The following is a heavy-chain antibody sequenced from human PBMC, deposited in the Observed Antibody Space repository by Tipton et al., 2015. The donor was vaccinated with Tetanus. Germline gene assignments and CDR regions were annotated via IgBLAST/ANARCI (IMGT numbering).Heavy chain of an antibody. V-gene: IGHV1-18*01. CDR2: ISAYNGNT. J-gene: IGHJ6*03. D-gene: IGHD2-2*01. CDR1: GYTFTSYG. CDR3: ARDAPYIVVVPAAMPDFNYYYYYYMDV. Sequence: QSGAEVKKSGASVKVSCKASGYTFTSYGISWVRQAPGQGLEWMGWISAYNGNTNYAQKLQGRVTMTTDTSTSTAYMELRSLRSDDTAVYYCARDAPYIVVVPAAMPDFNYYYYYYMDVWGKGTTVTVSS.